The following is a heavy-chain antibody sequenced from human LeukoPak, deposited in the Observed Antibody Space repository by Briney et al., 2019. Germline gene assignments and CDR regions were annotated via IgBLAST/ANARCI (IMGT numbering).Heavy chain of an antibody. Sequence: ASVKVSCKASGYTFIGYYIHWVRQAPGQGLEWMGWIKPSSGGTNYAQKFQGRVTMTRDTSISTAYLELSRLGSDDTAVYYCAGDLKVRGPVAYWGQGSLVTVSS. J-gene: IGHJ4*02. CDR2: IKPSSGGT. CDR3: AGDLKVRGPVAY. V-gene: IGHV1-2*02. D-gene: IGHD3-10*01. CDR1: GYTFIGYY.